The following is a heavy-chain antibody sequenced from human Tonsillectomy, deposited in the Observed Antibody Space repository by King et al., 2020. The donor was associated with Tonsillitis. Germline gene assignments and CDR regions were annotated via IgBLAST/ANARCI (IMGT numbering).Heavy chain of an antibody. D-gene: IGHD6-13*01. CDR1: GFPFSSYG. CDR3: AKDLLVWHPMGAFHI. CDR2: ISYDDSNK. J-gene: IGHJ3*02. Sequence: QVQLVESGGGVVQPGRSLRLSCAASGFPFSSYGMHWVRQAPGKGLEWVAVISYDDSNKYYADYVKGRFTISRDYSKDTLYLQMNSLRAEDTAVYYCAKDLLVWHPMGAFHIWGQGTMVTVSS. V-gene: IGHV3-30*18.